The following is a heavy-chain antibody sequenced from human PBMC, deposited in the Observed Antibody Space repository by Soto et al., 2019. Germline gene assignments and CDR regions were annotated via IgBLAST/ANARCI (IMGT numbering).Heavy chain of an antibody. Sequence: QVQLVESGGGVVQPGRSLRLSCAASGFTFSSYAMHWVRQAPGKGLEWVAVISCDGSNKYYADSVKGRFTISRDNSKNTLYLQMNSLRAEDTAVYYCARDRLPDIVLMEYAIPDYYSYGMDVWGQGTTVTVSS. CDR1: GFTFSSYA. J-gene: IGHJ6*02. V-gene: IGHV3-30-3*01. CDR3: ARDRLPDIVLMEYAIPDYYSYGMDV. CDR2: ISCDGSNK. D-gene: IGHD2-8*01.